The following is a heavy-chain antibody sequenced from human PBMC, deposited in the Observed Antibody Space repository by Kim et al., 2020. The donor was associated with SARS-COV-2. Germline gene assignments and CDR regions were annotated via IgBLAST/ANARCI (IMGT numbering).Heavy chain of an antibody. CDR3: AKDSAYYDSSGYFRRWYFDL. Sequence: GGSLRLSCAASGFTFSSYAMSWVRQAPGKGLEWVSAISGSGGSTYYADSVKGRFTISRDNSKNTLYLQMNSLRAEDTAVYYCAKDSAYYDSSGYFRRWYFDLWGRGTLVTVSS. CDR2: ISGSGGST. V-gene: IGHV3-23*01. J-gene: IGHJ2*01. D-gene: IGHD3-22*01. CDR1: GFTFSSYA.